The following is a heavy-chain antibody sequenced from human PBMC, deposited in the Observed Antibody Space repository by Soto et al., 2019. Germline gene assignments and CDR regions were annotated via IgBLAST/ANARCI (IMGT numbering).Heavy chain of an antibody. J-gene: IGHJ4*02. Sequence: GGSLRLSCAASGFTFNTYGMTWVRQAPGKGLEWVSTVSGSGGGTYYADSVKGRFTISRVNSKNTMYLQMSNLRAEDTAVYFCARIEPYCGGDCYPDFDFWGLGTPVTVSS. V-gene: IGHV3-23*01. D-gene: IGHD2-21*02. CDR2: VSGSGGGT. CDR1: GFTFNTYG. CDR3: ARIEPYCGGDCYPDFDF.